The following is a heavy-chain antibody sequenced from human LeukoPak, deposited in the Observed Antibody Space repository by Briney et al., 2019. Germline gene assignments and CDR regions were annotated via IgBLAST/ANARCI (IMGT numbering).Heavy chain of an antibody. CDR2: ISAYKGNT. V-gene: IGHV1-18*04. CDR1: GYTFISYG. D-gene: IGHD3-16*01. Sequence: ASVKVSCKASGYTFISYGISWVRQAPGQGLEWMGWISAYKGNTKYAQTFQGRVTMTTDTSTSTAYMELRSLRSDDTAVYYCARVRGRSNWFDPWGQGTLVTVSS. J-gene: IGHJ5*02. CDR3: ARVRGRSNWFDP.